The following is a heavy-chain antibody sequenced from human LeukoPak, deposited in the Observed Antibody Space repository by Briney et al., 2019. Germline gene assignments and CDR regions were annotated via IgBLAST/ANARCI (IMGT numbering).Heavy chain of an antibody. CDR3: ARGVGYTNLDF. Sequence: GGSLRLSCAASGFTFSTYTIHWIRQAPGKGLDYISAINTNGGSTYYADSVKGRFTISRDNSKDTVYLQMGSLRHEDIGVYYCARGVGYTNLDFWGQGTLVTVSS. J-gene: IGHJ4*02. CDR1: GFTFSTYT. V-gene: IGHV3-64*02. CDR2: INTNGGST. D-gene: IGHD5-24*01.